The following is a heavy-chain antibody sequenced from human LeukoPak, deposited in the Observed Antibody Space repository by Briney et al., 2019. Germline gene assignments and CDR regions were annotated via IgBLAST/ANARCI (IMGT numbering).Heavy chain of an antibody. J-gene: IGHJ4*02. V-gene: IGHV3-74*01. CDR1: GFTLTTYW. Sequence: GGSLRLSCAASGFTLTTYWMHWVRQAPGKGLVWVSRINSDGSSTNYADSVKGRFTISRDNAKNTLYLQMNSLRADDTAVYYCARGPAYYFDTSGYHSGYWGQGTLVTVSS. D-gene: IGHD3-22*01. CDR2: INSDGSST. CDR3: ARGPAYYFDTSGYHSGY.